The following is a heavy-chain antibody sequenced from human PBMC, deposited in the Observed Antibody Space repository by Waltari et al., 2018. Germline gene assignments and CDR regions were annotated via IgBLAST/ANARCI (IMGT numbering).Heavy chain of an antibody. CDR3: ARLGYCSSTSCYAVDTAMVFTSY. Sequence: QVQLQESGPGLVKPSETLSLTCAVSGYSISSGYYWGWIRQPPGKWLEWIGSIYHSGSTYYNPSLKSRVTISVDTSKNQFSLKLSSVTAADTAVYYCARLGYCSSTSCYAVDTAMVFTSYWGQGTLVTVSS. D-gene: IGHD2-2*01. CDR1: GYSISSGYY. V-gene: IGHV4-38-2*01. J-gene: IGHJ4*02. CDR2: IYHSGST.